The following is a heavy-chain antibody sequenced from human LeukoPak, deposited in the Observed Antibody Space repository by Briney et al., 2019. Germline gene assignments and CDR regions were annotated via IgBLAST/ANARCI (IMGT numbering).Heavy chain of an antibody. CDR2: ISGSGGNT. D-gene: IGHD3-10*01. CDR3: AKALGGSGSNFDY. Sequence: GGSLRLSCAASGFTFSSYAMNWVRQAPGKGLEWVSTISGSGGNTYYADSVKGRFTISRDNSKNTLYLQMNSLRAEDTAVYYCAKALGGSGSNFDYWGQGTLVTVSS. J-gene: IGHJ4*02. V-gene: IGHV3-23*01. CDR1: GFTFSSYA.